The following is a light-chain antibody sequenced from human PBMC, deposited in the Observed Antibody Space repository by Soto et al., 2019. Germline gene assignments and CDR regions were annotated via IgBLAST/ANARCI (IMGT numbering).Light chain of an antibody. CDR1: QSITNW. CDR3: QQYSTYPYT. Sequence: DIQMTQSPSTLSASEGDRVTIACRASQSITNWLAWYQQKPGKAPNLLIYKASSLESGVPSRFSGSGSGTEFTLTIPSLQPDDFATYYCQQYSTYPYTFGQGTKLEIK. V-gene: IGKV1-5*03. CDR2: KAS. J-gene: IGKJ2*01.